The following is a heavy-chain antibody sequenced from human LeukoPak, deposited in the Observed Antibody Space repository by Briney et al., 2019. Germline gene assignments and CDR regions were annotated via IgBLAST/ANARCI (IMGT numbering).Heavy chain of an antibody. Sequence: SETLSLTCTVSGGSISSGDYYWSWICHPPGKGLEWIGYIYYSGSTYYNPSLKSRVTISVDTSKNQFSLKLSSVTAADTAVYYCARVVVDAFDIWGQGTMVTVSS. J-gene: IGHJ3*02. CDR3: ARVVVDAFDI. D-gene: IGHD2-15*01. CDR2: IYYSGST. CDR1: GGSISSGDYY. V-gene: IGHV4-30-4*01.